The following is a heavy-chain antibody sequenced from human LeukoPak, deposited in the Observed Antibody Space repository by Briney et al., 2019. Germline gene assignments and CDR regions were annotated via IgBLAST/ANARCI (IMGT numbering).Heavy chain of an antibody. V-gene: IGHV3-7*03. J-gene: IGHJ6*02. CDR1: GFTFSSFA. CDR3: ARNNGMDV. CDR2: VNRDGSET. Sequence: PGGSLRLSCAVSGFTFSSFAMSWVRQAPGRGPEWVANVNRDGSETYYLDSVKGRFTISKDNAKNSLYLQMNSLRAEDTALYHCARNNGMDVWGQGTTVIVSS.